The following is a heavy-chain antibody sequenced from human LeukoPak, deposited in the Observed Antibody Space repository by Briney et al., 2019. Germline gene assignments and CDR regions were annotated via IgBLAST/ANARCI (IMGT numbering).Heavy chain of an antibody. D-gene: IGHD3-22*01. J-gene: IGHJ4*02. CDR2: IWYDGSNK. CDR3: ARDIGYDSSGYDY. Sequence: GGSLRLSCAASGFXFSSYGIHWVRQAPGRGLEWVAVIWYDGSNKYYADSVKGRFTISRDNSKNTLYLQMNSLRAEDTAVYYCARDIGYDSSGYDYWGQGTLVTVSS. CDR1: GFXFSSYG. V-gene: IGHV3-33*01.